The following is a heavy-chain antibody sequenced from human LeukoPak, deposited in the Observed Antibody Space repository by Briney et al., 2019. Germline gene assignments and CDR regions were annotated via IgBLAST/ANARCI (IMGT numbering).Heavy chain of an antibody. V-gene: IGHV4-59*01. D-gene: IGHD3-22*01. J-gene: IGHJ3*02. Sequence: PSETLSLTCTVSGGSTSSYYWSWIRQPPGKGLEWIGYIYYGGSTNYNPSLESRVTISVDTSKNQFSLKLSSVTAADTAVYYCARARVTYYYDSSGYPEAFDIWGQGTMVTVSS. CDR3: ARARVTYYYDSSGYPEAFDI. CDR2: IYYGGST. CDR1: GGSTSSYY.